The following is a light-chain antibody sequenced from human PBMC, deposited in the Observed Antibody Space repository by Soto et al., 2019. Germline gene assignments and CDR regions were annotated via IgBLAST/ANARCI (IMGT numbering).Light chain of an antibody. CDR1: QSINTN. V-gene: IGKV3-15*01. Sequence: EIVMTQSPATLSVSPGERATLSCRASQSINTNLAWYQQKPGQAPRLLIYGTSTRATGIPVRFSGSGSGTEFTVTISSLQSEDSAVYYCQQYNDWPLTFGGGTKVDIK. CDR3: QQYNDWPLT. J-gene: IGKJ4*01. CDR2: GTS.